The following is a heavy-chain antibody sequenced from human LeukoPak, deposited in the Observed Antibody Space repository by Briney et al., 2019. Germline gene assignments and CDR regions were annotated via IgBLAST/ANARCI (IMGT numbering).Heavy chain of an antibody. Sequence: VASVKVSCKASGGTFSSYAISWVRQAPGQGLEWMGGIIPIFGTANYAQKFQGRVTITADESTSTAYMELSSLRSEDTAVYYCARTHYYDSSGYAHAPRAFDIWGQGTMVTVSS. D-gene: IGHD3-22*01. J-gene: IGHJ3*02. CDR1: GGTFSSYA. CDR3: ARTHYYDSSGYAHAPRAFDI. V-gene: IGHV1-69*01. CDR2: IIPIFGTA.